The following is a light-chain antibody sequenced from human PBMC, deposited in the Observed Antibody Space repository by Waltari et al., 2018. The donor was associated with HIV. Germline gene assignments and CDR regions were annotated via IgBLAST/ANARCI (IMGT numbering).Light chain of an antibody. Sequence: QSALTQPASVSGSPGQSITISCSVISSDVGGYRYVSWLRPHPGKAPDLIIYDVNRRPSGISRRLSGSKSDNTASLTISGLQAEDEALYYCTSYKNRGPLVVVFGGGTKLTVL. CDR3: TSYKNRGPLVVV. V-gene: IGLV2-14*01. CDR1: SSDVGGYRY. J-gene: IGLJ2*01. CDR2: DVN.